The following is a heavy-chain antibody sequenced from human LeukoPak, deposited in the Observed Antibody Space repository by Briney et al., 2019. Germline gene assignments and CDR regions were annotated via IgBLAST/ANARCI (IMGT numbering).Heavy chain of an antibody. CDR1: GGSISSYY. Sequence: PSETLSLTCTVSGGSISSYYWSWIRQPPGKGLEWSGYIYYSGSTNYNPSLKSRVTISVDTSKNQFSLKLSSVTAADTAVYYCARDGIQLDWAYMDVWGKGTTVTVSS. CDR2: IYYSGST. V-gene: IGHV4-59*01. J-gene: IGHJ6*03. D-gene: IGHD5-18*01. CDR3: ARDGIQLDWAYMDV.